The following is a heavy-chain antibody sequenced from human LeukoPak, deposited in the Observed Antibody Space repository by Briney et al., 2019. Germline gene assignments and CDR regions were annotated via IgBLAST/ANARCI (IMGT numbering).Heavy chain of an antibody. J-gene: IGHJ6*02. CDR2: IIPILGIA. V-gene: IGHV1-69*04. Sequence: ASVKVSCKASGGTFSSYAISWVRQAPGQGLEWMGRIIPILGIANYAQKFQGRVTITADKSTSTAYMELSSLRSEDTAVYYCARNLETPHYYYGMDVWGQGTTVTVSS. CDR1: GGTFSSYA. CDR3: ARNLETPHYYYGMDV. D-gene: IGHD3-3*01.